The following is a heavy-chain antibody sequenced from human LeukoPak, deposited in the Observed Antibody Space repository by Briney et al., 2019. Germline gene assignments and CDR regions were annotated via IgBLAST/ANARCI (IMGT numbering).Heavy chain of an antibody. CDR1: GYTFTSYG. J-gene: IGHJ4*02. Sequence: ASVKVSCKASGYTFTSYGVSWVRQAPGQGLEWMGWISAYNGNTNYAQKLQGRVTMTTDTSTSTAYMELRSLRSDDTAVYYCARVAYNWTYYYFDYWGQGTLVTVSS. D-gene: IGHD1-1*01. V-gene: IGHV1-18*01. CDR3: ARVAYNWTYYYFDY. CDR2: ISAYNGNT.